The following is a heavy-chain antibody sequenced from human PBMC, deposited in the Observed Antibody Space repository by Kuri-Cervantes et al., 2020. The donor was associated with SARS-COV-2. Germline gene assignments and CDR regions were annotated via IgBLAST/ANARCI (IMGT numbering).Heavy chain of an antibody. V-gene: IGHV3-21*01. CDR1: GFTFSSYS. CDR3: ARSAARAFDY. Sequence: GGSLRLSCAASGFTFSSYSMNWVRQAPGKGLEWVSSISSSSSYIYYADSVKGRFTISRDNAKNSLYLQMNSLGAEDTAVYYCARSAARAFDYWGQGTLVTVSS. J-gene: IGHJ4*02. D-gene: IGHD6-6*01. CDR2: ISSSSSYI.